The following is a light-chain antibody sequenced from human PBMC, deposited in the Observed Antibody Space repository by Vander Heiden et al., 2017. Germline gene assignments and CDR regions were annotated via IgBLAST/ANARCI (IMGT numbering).Light chain of an antibody. J-gene: IGLJ3*02. CDR1: SSNIGNNY. CDR2: ENN. CDR3: GTWDSSLSAWV. Sequence: QSVLTQPPSVSAAPGQKVTISCSGSSSNIGNNYVSWYQQRPGTAPKLLIYENNKRPSGIPDRFSGSKSGTSATLGITGLQTGDEADYYCGTWDSSLSAWVFGGGTKLTVL. V-gene: IGLV1-51*02.